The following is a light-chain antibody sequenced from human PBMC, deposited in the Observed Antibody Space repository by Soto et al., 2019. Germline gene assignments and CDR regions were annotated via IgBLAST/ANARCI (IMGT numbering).Light chain of an antibody. CDR2: GAS. CDR3: QQYGSSPYT. CDR1: QSVSNNY. V-gene: IGKV3-20*01. J-gene: IGKJ2*01. Sequence: EIVLTQSPGTLSSSPGEGVTLSCRASQSVSNNYLAWYQQKRGQAPRLLMYGASSRATGIPDRFSGSGSGTDFTLTINRLEPEDFAVYYCQQYGSSPYTFGQGTKLELK.